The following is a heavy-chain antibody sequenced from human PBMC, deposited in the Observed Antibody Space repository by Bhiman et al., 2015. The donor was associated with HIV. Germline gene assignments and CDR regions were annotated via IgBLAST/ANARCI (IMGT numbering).Heavy chain of an antibody. CDR3: AKGEFWSNYPTNFDY. D-gene: IGHD3-3*01. CDR2: ISGSGGST. J-gene: IGHJ4*02. V-gene: IGHV3-23*04. Sequence: EEQLVISGGGLVQPGGSLRLSCAASGFTFSSYAMSWVRQAPGKGLEWVSGISGSGGSTYYADSVKGRFTISRDNSKNTLYLQMNSLRAEDTAVYYCAKGEFWSNYPTNFDYWGQGTLVTVSS. CDR1: GFTFSSYA.